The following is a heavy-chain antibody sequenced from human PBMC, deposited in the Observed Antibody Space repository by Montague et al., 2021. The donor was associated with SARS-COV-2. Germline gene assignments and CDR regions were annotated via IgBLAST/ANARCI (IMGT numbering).Heavy chain of an antibody. Sequence: SLRLSCAASGFDFFNFDMAWVRQAPGRGLEWISDISSSGATILYADSLKGRFTISRDNIQKSLYLQMNSLRAEDTAVYYCATNKYCTLHDCFHGRHYFDLWGQGTLVTVSS. V-gene: IGHV3-48*03. CDR3: ATNKYCTLHDCFHGRHYFDL. D-gene: IGHD2-8*01. CDR1: GFDFFNFD. J-gene: IGHJ4*02. CDR2: ISSSGATI.